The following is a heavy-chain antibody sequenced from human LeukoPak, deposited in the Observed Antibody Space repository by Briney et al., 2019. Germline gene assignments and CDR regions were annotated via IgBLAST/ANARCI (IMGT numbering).Heavy chain of an antibody. CDR2: IYSGGST. J-gene: IGHJ4*02. CDR3: ARGAIVGASAYGY. V-gene: IGHV3-53*01. D-gene: IGHD1-26*01. Sequence: PGGSLRLSCAASGFTVSSNFMSWVRQAPGKGLEWVSVIYSGGSTYYADSVKGRFTISRDNSKNTLYLQMNSLRAEDTAVYYCARGAIVGASAYGYWGQGTLVTVSS. CDR1: GFTVSSNF.